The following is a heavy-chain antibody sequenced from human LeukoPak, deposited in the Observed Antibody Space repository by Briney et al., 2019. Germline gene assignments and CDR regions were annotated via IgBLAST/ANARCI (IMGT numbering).Heavy chain of an antibody. J-gene: IGHJ4*02. D-gene: IGHD5-24*01. CDR2: NYYSGTT. V-gene: IGHV4-59*01. CDR3: ARGRDGYRA. CDR1: GGSISSYY. Sequence: PSETLSLTCTVSGGSISSYYWSWIRQPPGKGLEWIGYNYYSGTTNYNPSLKSRATISVATSKNQFSLKLSSVTAADTAVYYCARGRDGYRAWGQGTLVTVSS.